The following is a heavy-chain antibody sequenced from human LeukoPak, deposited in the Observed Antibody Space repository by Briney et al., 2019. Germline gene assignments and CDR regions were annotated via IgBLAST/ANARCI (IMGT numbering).Heavy chain of an antibody. J-gene: IGHJ3*02. CDR2: IYYSGST. D-gene: IGHD2-8*01. CDR3: ARGARYCTNGVCSDAFDI. V-gene: IGHV4-39*07. Sequence: SETLPLTCTVSGGSISSSSYYWGWIRQPPGKGLEWIGSIYYSGSTYYNPSLKSRVTISVDTSKNQFSLKLSSVTAADTAVYYCARGARYCTNGVCSDAFDIWGQGTMVTVSS. CDR1: GGSISSSSYY.